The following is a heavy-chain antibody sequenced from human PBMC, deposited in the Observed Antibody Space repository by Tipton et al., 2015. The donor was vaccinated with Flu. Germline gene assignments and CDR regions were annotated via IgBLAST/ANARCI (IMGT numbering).Heavy chain of an antibody. CDR3: ARVRGRGGWFDP. V-gene: IGHV4-38-2*02. CDR2: INHSGST. D-gene: IGHD1-26*01. Sequence: TLSLTCTVSGYSISSGYYWGWIRQPPGKGLEWIGEINHSGSTNYNPSLKSRVTISVDTSKNQFSLKPSSVTAADTAVYYCARVRGRGGWFDPWGQGTLVTVSS. CDR1: GYSISSGYY. J-gene: IGHJ5*02.